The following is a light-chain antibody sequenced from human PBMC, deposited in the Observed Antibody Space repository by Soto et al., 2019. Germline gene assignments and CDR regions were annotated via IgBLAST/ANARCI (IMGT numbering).Light chain of an antibody. Sequence: QSALTQPRSVSGSPGQSVTISCTGTSSDVGGYSYVSWYQQHPGKAPKVMIYDVSERPSGVPDRFSGSKSGNTASLTISGLQAEDEADYYCSSYTSSSTRVFGGGTQLTVL. V-gene: IGLV2-11*01. CDR2: DVS. CDR3: SSYTSSSTRV. J-gene: IGLJ3*02. CDR1: SSDVGGYSY.